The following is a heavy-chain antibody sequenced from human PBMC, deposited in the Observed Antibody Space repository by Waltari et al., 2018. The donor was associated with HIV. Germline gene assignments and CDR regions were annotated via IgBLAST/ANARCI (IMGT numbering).Heavy chain of an antibody. D-gene: IGHD3-22*01. J-gene: IGHJ4*02. V-gene: IGHV3-7*01. Sequence: GFDFSVYWMSWVRQRPGEGLEWVANIKFDGSDMYYADSVRGRFIASRDSSKKLLFLQMKNVRDDDTATYYCVRSSSGHFDHWGQGTQVIVSS. CDR2: IKFDGSDM. CDR1: GFDFSVYW. CDR3: VRSSSGHFDH.